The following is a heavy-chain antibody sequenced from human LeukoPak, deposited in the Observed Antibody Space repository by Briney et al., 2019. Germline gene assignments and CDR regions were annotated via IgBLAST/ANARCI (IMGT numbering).Heavy chain of an antibody. Sequence: GGSLRLSCAASGFTFDDYAMHWVRQAPGKGLGWVSGISWNSGSIGYADSVKGRFTISRDNAKNSLYLQMNSLRAEDTALYYFQKEMGVVSGGNPGFNTWGKGTLVPVS. D-gene: IGHD3-10*01. CDR3: QKEMGVVSGGNPGFNT. CDR1: GFTFDDYA. J-gene: IGHJ5*02. CDR2: ISWNSGSI. V-gene: IGHV3-9*01.